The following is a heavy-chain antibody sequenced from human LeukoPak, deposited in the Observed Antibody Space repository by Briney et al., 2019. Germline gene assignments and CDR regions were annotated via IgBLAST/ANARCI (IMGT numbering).Heavy chain of an antibody. J-gene: IGHJ3*02. V-gene: IGHV1-24*01. CDR1: GYTLTELS. CDR2: FDPEDGET. Sequence: GASVKVSCKVSGYTLTELSMHWVRQAPGKGLEWMGGFDPEDGETIYAQKFQGRDTMTEDTSTDTAYMELSSLRSEDTAVYYCATMGFGELILGGHAFDIWGQGTMVTVSS. D-gene: IGHD3-10*01. CDR3: ATMGFGELILGGHAFDI.